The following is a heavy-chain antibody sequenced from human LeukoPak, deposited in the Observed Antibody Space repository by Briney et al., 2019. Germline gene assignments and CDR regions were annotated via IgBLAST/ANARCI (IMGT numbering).Heavy chain of an antibody. J-gene: IGHJ4*02. CDR3: AKGPRRIAAAGTVRAYFDY. CDR2: ISGSGGST. Sequence: PGGSLRLSCAASGFTFSSYAMSWVRQAPGKGLEWVSAISGSGGSTYYADSVKGRFTISRDNSKNTLYLQMNSLRAEDTAVYYCAKGPRRIAAAGTVRAYFDYWGQGTLVTVSS. CDR1: GFTFSSYA. D-gene: IGHD6-13*01. V-gene: IGHV3-23*01.